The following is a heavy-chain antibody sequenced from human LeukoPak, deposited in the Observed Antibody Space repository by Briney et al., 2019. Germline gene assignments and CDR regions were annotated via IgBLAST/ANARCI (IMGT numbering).Heavy chain of an antibody. V-gene: IGHV3-NL1*01. J-gene: IGHJ4*02. CDR1: GFTFSTYG. D-gene: IGHD2-15*01. CDR2: LYSRGST. Sequence: PGGSLRLSCAASGFTFSTYGMHWVRQAPEKGLEWVSILYSRGSTYYAHSVKGRFTISRDDSKNTLDLQMNSLRAEDTAVYYCASGGMGARKFYSDPFHYWGQGTLVTVSS. CDR3: ASGGMGARKFYSDPFHY.